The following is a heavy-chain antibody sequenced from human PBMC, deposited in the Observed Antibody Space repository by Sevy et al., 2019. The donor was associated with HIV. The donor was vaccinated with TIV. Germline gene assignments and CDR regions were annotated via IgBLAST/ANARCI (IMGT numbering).Heavy chain of an antibody. D-gene: IGHD6-13*01. CDR2: LFYSGST. Sequence: SETLSITCTVSGDSISNYYWSWIRQPPGKGLEWIGYLFYSGSTNYNPSLKSRVTISVDTTKNQVSLKVRSVTAADTAVYYCARGIAAPRGMDVWGQGTTVTVSS. V-gene: IGHV4-59*01. J-gene: IGHJ6*02. CDR3: ARGIAAPRGMDV. CDR1: GDSISNYY.